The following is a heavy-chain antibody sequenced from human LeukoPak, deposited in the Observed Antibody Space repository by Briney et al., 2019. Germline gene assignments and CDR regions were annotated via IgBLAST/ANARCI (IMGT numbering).Heavy chain of an antibody. J-gene: IGHJ5*02. V-gene: IGHV1-69*05. CDR3: ARDVHGDYGSGWFDP. CDR2: IMPLFGTA. Sequence: SVKVSCKASGGTFSSYAISWVRQAPGQGLEWLGGIMPLFGTAGYAQKFQGRVIITKDESTRTVYLELTSLTSDDTAVYYCARDVHGDYGSGWFDPWGQGTLVSVSS. D-gene: IGHD4-17*01. CDR1: GGTFSSYA.